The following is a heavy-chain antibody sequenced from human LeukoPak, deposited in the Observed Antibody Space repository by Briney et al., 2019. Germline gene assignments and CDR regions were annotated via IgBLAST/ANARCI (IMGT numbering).Heavy chain of an antibody. D-gene: IGHD1-26*01. J-gene: IGHJ6*02. CDR2: MNPNSGNT. CDR1: GYTFTNYD. Sequence: ASVKVSCKASGYTFTNYDINWVRQGTGQGLEWMGWMNPNSGNTGYAQNFQGRVTMTRDTSTSTAYMELRSLRPEDTAVYYCAREELEPWSPWAPTRGIDVWGQGTTVSVSS. CDR3: AREELEPWSPWAPTRGIDV. V-gene: IGHV1-8*01.